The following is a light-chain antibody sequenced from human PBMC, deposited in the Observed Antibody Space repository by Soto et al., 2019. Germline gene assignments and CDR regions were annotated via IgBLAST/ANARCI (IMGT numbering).Light chain of an antibody. CDR2: GHN. J-gene: IGLJ3*02. Sequence: QSVLTQPPSVSGAPGQRVTISCTGSTSNIGAGYEVHWYQQLPGTAPKLLVSGHNIRPSGVPDRFSGFKSGASASLVITGVQAEDEADYYCQSYDISLSGSGVFGGGTKVTVL. CDR1: TSNIGAGYE. CDR3: QSYDISLSGSGV. V-gene: IGLV1-40*01.